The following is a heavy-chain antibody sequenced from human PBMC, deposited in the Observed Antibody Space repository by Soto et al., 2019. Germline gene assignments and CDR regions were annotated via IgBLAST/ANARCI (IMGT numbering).Heavy chain of an antibody. CDR2: ISAYNGNT. D-gene: IGHD6-19*01. J-gene: IGHJ3*02. CDR1: GYTFTSYG. CDR3: ARVITIAVAGGTSAFDI. V-gene: IGHV1-18*01. Sequence: SGKVCCKASGYTFTSYGISWVRQAPGQGLEWMGWISAYNGNTNYAQKLQGRVTMTTDTSTSTAYLELRSLRSDDTAVYYCARVITIAVAGGTSAFDIWGQGTMVTVSS.